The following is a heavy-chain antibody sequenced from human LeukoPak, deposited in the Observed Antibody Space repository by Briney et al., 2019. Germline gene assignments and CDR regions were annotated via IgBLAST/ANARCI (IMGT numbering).Heavy chain of an antibody. Sequence: PSETLSLTCTVSGGSISSYYWSWLRQPPGKGLEWIGYIYNSGNTNYNPSLRGRVTISIDTSKNQFSLDLSSVTAADTAVYYCARSGTYYVIDYWGQGTLVTVSS. CDR1: GGSISSYY. CDR2: IYNSGNT. CDR3: ARSGTYYVIDY. J-gene: IGHJ4*02. D-gene: IGHD1-26*01. V-gene: IGHV4-59*01.